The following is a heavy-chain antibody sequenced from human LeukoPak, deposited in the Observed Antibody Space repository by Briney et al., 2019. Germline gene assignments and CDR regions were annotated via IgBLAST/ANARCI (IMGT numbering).Heavy chain of an antibody. D-gene: IGHD6-13*01. CDR1: GGSISSSNYF. CDR2: IYYSGST. CDR3: ARDKIGSSWARQTEYGMDV. V-gene: IGHV4-31*03. J-gene: IGHJ6*02. Sequence: SETLSLTCTVSGGSISSSNYFWGWVRQHPGKGLEWIGYIYYSGSTYYNPSLKSRVTISVDTSKNQFSLKLSSVTAADTAVYYCARDKIGSSWARQTEYGMDVWGQGTTVTVSS.